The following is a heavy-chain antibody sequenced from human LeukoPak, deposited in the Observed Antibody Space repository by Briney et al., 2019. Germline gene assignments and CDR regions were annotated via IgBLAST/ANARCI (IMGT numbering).Heavy chain of an antibody. J-gene: IGHJ3*02. V-gene: IGHV3-7*01. CDR3: ARDGGVPDAFDI. Sequence: GGSLRLSCAASGFTFSSYAMHWVRQAPGKGLEWVANIKQDGSEKYYVDSVKGRFTISRDNAKNSLYLQMNSLRAEDTAVYYCARDGGVPDAFDIWGQGTMVTVSS. CDR1: GFTFSSYA. D-gene: IGHD3-16*01. CDR2: IKQDGSEK.